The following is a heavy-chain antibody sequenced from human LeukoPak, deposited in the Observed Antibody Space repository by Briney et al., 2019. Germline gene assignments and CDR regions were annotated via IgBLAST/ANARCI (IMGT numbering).Heavy chain of an antibody. D-gene: IGHD3-9*01. Sequence: SQTLSLTRTVSGGSISSGGYYWSWIRQHPGKGLEWIGYIYYSGSTYYNPSLKSRVTISVDTSKNQFSLKLSSVAAADTAVYYCARLPSHYGILTGYTLDVWGQGTTVTVSS. CDR1: GGSISSGGYY. J-gene: IGHJ6*02. V-gene: IGHV4-31*03. CDR3: ARLPSHYGILTGYTLDV. CDR2: IYYSGST.